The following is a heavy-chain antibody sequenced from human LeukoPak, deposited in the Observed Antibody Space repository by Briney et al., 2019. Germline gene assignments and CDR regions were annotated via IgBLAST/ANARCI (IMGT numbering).Heavy chain of an antibody. CDR1: GLTFSSQA. CDR3: AKSAGYTSGSQHNFDY. V-gene: IGHV3-23*01. CDR2: ISGGGDKT. J-gene: IGHJ4*02. Sequence: GGSLRLSCAASGLTFSSQAMSWVRQAPGKGLEWVSAISGGGDKTYYAGSVKGRFTISRDNSKNTLYVQMNNLKVEDTAVYYCAKSAGYTSGSQHNFDYWGQGTLVTVSS. D-gene: IGHD3-22*01.